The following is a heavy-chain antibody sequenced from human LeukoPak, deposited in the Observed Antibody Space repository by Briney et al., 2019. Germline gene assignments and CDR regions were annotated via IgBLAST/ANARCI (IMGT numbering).Heavy chain of an antibody. CDR1: GYTFTSYY. CDR2: INPSGGST. V-gene: IGHV1-46*01. J-gene: IGHJ4*02. D-gene: IGHD3-22*01. Sequence: ASVKVSCKASGYTFTSYYIHWVRQAPGQGLEWMGIINPSGGSTNYAQKFQGRVTMTRDTSTRTVYMELSSLRSEDTAVYYCARGSSGYYTYFDYWGQGTLVTVSS. CDR3: ARGSSGYYTYFDY.